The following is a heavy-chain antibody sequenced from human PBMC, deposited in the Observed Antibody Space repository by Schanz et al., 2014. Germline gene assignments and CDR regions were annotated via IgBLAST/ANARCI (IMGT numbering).Heavy chain of an antibody. CDR3: ARAKRFGDMDV. CDR2: IVPIAGIT. D-gene: IGHD3-10*01. CDR1: GGTFSSDT. J-gene: IGHJ6*02. Sequence: QVHLVQSGAEVKKPGSSVKVSCKASGGTFSSDTFSWVRQAPGQGLEWMGRIVPIAGITNYAQRFQGRVTITADKSSDTAYMELSSLRSEDTAVYYCARAKRFGDMDVWGQGTLVIVSS. V-gene: IGHV1-69*02.